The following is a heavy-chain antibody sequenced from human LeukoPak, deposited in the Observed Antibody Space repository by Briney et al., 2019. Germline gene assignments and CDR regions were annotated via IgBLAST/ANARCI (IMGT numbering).Heavy chain of an antibody. CDR3: ARNQKRKQRPSSSSNWFDP. D-gene: IGHD6-13*01. Sequence: PSETLSRTCAGYGGSFSGYYWSWIRQPPGKGLEWIGEINHSGSTNYNPALKSRSTISVDTSKNQFSLKLSSVTAADTAVYYCARNQKRKQRPSSSSNWFDPWGQGTLVTVSS. J-gene: IGHJ5*02. CDR1: GGSFSGYY. CDR2: INHSGST. V-gene: IGHV4-34*01.